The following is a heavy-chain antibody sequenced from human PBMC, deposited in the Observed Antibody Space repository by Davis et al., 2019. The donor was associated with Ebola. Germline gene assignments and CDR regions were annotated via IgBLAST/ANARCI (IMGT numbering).Heavy chain of an antibody. J-gene: IGHJ4*02. CDR1: GFTFSSYA. Sequence: GESLKISCAASGFTFSSYAMSWVRQAPGKGLEWVSAISGSGGSTDYADSVKGRFTISRDNSKNTLYLQMNSLRAEDTAVYYCAKVDYGDLFFDYWGQGTLVTVSS. CDR2: ISGSGGST. V-gene: IGHV3-23*01. D-gene: IGHD4-17*01. CDR3: AKVDYGDLFFDY.